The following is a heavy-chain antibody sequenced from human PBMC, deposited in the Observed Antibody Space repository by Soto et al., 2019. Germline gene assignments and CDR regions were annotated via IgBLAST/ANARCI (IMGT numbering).Heavy chain of an antibody. CDR2: ISYDGSNK. CDR3: AKDYYYDSSGTDAFDI. V-gene: IGHV3-30*18. D-gene: IGHD3-22*01. CDR1: GFTFSSYG. J-gene: IGHJ3*02. Sequence: QVQLVESGGGVVQPGRSLRLSCAASGFTFSSYGMHWVRQAPGKGLEWVAVISYDGSNKYYADSVKGRFTISRDNSKNTLYLQMNSLRAEDTAVYYCAKDYYYDSSGTDAFDIWGQGTMVTVSS.